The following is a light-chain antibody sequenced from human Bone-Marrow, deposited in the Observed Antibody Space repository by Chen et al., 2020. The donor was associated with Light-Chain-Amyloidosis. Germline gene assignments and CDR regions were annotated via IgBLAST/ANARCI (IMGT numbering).Light chain of an antibody. J-gene: IGKJ5*01. CDR1: QRISNY. Sequence: DIQMTQSPYSLSASIGDRVTITCRASQRISNYLNWYQQKPGKAPKLLIHAASTLQSGVPLRFSGSGSGTDFILTISSVQPEDFAIYYCQQSYSMSSITFGQGTRLEIK. V-gene: IGKV1-39*01. CDR3: QQSYSMSSIT. CDR2: AAS.